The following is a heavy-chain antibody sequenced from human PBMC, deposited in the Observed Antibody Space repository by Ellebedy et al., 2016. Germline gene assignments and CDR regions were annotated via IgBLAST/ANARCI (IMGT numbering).Heavy chain of an antibody. CDR1: GGTYSSYA. CDR3: ARAAARPDYYYYYMDV. Sequence: SVKVSXXASGGTYSSYAINWVRQAPGQGLEWVGRILPILGIASYAQKFQGRVTITADKSTSIAYMELRSLRSEDTAVYYCARAAARPDYYYYYMDVWGKGTTVTVSS. V-gene: IGHV1-69*04. D-gene: IGHD6-6*01. J-gene: IGHJ6*03. CDR2: ILPILGIA.